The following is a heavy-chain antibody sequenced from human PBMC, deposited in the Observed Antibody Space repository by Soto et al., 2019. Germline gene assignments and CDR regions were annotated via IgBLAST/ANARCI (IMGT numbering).Heavy chain of an antibody. D-gene: IGHD2-21*02. CDR1: GDTFTDYY. CDR2: VNPSGGHT. V-gene: IGHV1-46*01. J-gene: IGHJ4*02. Sequence: QVQLVQSGAEVKKPGASVKVSCKASGDTFTDYYIHWVRQAPGQGLEWMGTVNPSGGHTTYAQHFLGRTTRTSDTSTSTLYLELTSLTSEDTAIYYCARGGHVVVVTAALDYWGQGTLVTVSA. CDR3: ARGGHVVVVTAALDY.